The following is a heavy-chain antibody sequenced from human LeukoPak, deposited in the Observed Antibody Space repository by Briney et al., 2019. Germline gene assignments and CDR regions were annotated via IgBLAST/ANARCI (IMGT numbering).Heavy chain of an antibody. V-gene: IGHV3-53*01. D-gene: IGHD2-21*02. Sequence: PGGSLRLSCAASGFTVGSNYMSWVRQAPGKGLEWVSVIYSGGSTYYADSVKGRFTISRDNSKNTLYLQMNSLRAEDTAVYYCAREVGTPRSLNYWGQGTLVTVSS. J-gene: IGHJ4*02. CDR3: AREVGTPRSLNY. CDR2: IYSGGST. CDR1: GFTVGSNY.